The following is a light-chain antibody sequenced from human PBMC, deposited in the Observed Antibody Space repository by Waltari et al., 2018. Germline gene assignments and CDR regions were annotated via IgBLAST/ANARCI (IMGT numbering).Light chain of an antibody. CDR1: SSNIGAGYD. CDR2: GNS. CDR3: QSYDSSLSDSVV. V-gene: IGLV1-40*01. J-gene: IGLJ2*01. Sequence: QSVLTQPPSVSGAPGQRVTISCTGSSSNIGAGYDVHWYQQLPGTAPKLLIYGNSKRPSGVPDRFSGSKSGTSASLAITGLQAEDEADYYCQSYDSSLSDSVVFGGGTKLTVL.